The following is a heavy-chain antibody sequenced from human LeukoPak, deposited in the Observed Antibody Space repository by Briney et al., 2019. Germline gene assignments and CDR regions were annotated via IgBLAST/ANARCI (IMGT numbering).Heavy chain of an antibody. CDR3: TKYYYDSSGYLYYFDY. J-gene: IGHJ4*02. CDR2: IKSKTDGGTA. D-gene: IGHD3-22*01. CDR1: GFTFSSFS. Sequence: GRSLRLSCAASGFTFSSFSMHWVRQAPGKGLEWVGRIKSKTDGGTADYAAPVKGRFTISRDDSKNTLYLQMNSLKTEDTAVYYCTKYYYDSSGYLYYFDYWGQGTLVTVSS. V-gene: IGHV3-15*01.